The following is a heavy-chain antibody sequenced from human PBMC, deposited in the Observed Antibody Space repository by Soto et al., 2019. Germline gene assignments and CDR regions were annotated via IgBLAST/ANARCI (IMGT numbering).Heavy chain of an antibody. CDR3: ARDRIVTTIRFDY. J-gene: IGHJ4*02. CDR2: ISSYNGKT. Sequence: QVQLVQSGAEVKKPGASVKVSCKASVYTFTSYGISWVRQAPGQGLEWMGWISSYNGKTKYAQKLQSRVTMTTDTSTRTAYMEQSSLRSDDTAVYYCARDRIVTTIRFDYWGQGTLVTVSS. V-gene: IGHV1-18*01. D-gene: IGHD5-12*01. CDR1: VYTFTSYG.